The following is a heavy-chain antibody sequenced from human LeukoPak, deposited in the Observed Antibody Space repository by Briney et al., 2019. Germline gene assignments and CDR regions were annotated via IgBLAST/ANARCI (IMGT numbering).Heavy chain of an antibody. J-gene: IGHJ6*03. CDR1: GYNYISYW. Sequence: GEALKISCKGSGYNYISYWIAWVRQMPGKGLEWMGIIYPGDSDTRYSPSFQGQVTISADKSLSTAYLQWNSLKASDTAMYYCARTRSTSRYYYMDVWGKGTTVTVSS. CDR3: ARTRSTSRYYYMDV. CDR2: IYPGDSDT. V-gene: IGHV5-51*01. D-gene: IGHD1-26*01.